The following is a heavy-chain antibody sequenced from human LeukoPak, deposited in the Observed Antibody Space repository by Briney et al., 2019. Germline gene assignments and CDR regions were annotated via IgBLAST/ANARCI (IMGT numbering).Heavy chain of an antibody. V-gene: IGHV3-23*01. CDR3: AKDPGPSDYYDSSGYYSS. CDR2: ISGSGGST. J-gene: IGHJ4*02. CDR1: GITFSSYW. D-gene: IGHD3-22*01. Sequence: PGGPLRLSCAASGITFSSYWMSWVRQAPGKGLEWVSAISGSGGSTYYADSVKGRFTISRDNSKNTLYLQMNSLRAEDTAVYYCAKDPGPSDYYDSSGYYSSWGQGTLVTVSS.